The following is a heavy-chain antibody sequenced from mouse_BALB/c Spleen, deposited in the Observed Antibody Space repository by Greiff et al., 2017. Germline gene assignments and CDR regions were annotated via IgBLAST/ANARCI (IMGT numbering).Heavy chain of an antibody. D-gene: IGHD2-14*01. CDR2: ISSGGSYT. V-gene: IGHV5-9-4*01. CDR3: ARKGNRYDEGVYFDY. J-gene: IGHJ2*01. CDR1: GFTFSSYA. Sequence: EVQRVESGGGLVKPGGSLKLSCAASGFTFSSYAMSWVRQSPEKRLEWVAEISSGGSYTYYPDTVTGRFTISRDNAKNTLYLEMSSLRSEDTAMYYCARKGNRYDEGVYFDYWGQGTTLTVAS.